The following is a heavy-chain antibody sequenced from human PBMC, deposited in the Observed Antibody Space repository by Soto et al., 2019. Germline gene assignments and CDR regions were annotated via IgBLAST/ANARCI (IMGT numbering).Heavy chain of an antibody. V-gene: IGHV1-2*04. CDR3: ARDIMPNRHTGIYYGMDV. D-gene: IGHD1-20*01. J-gene: IGHJ6*02. Sequence: GASVKVSCKASGGTFSSYAISWVRQAPGQGLEWMGWINPNSGGTNYAQKFQGWVTMTRDTSISTAYMELSRLRSDDTAVYYCARDIMPNRHTGIYYGMDVWGQGTTVTVSS. CDR1: GGTFSSYA. CDR2: INPNSGGT.